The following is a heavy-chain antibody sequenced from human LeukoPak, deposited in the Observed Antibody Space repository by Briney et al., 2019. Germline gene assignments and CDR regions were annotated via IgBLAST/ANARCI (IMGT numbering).Heavy chain of an antibody. Sequence: GASVKVSCKASGYTFTSYYMHWVRQAPGQGLEWMGIINPSGGSTSYAQKFQGRVTMTRDTSISTAYMELSRLRSDDTAVYYCARDKGILLWFGENTDYYYYGMDVWGQGTTVTVSS. CDR1: GYTFTSYY. CDR3: ARDKGILLWFGENTDYYYYGMDV. V-gene: IGHV1-46*01. J-gene: IGHJ6*02. CDR2: INPSGGST. D-gene: IGHD3-10*01.